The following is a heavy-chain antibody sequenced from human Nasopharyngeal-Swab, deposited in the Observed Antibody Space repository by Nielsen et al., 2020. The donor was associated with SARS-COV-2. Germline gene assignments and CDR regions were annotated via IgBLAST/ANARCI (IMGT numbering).Heavy chain of an antibody. CDR2: ISYDGSNK. D-gene: IGHD1-26*01. V-gene: IGHV3-30-3*01. Sequence: SLRLSCAASGFTFSSYAMHWVRQAPGKGLEWVAVISYDGSNKYYADSVKGRFTISSDNSKNTLYLQMNSLRAEDTAVYYCARPYSGSYWSYFDYWGQGTLVTVSS. CDR3: ARPYSGSYWSYFDY. CDR1: GFTFSSYA. J-gene: IGHJ4*02.